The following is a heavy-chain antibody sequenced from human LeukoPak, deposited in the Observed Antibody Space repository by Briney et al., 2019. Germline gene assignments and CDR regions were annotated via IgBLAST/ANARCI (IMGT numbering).Heavy chain of an antibody. Sequence: GGSLRLSCAASGFVFSTYAMHWVRQAPGKGLEYVSGISGNGGYTDYANSVKGRFTISRDNFKNTLYLQMGSLRAEDIDVYYCARDLFSGAEMATFDYWGQGTLVTVSS. D-gene: IGHD5-24*01. CDR2: ISGNGGYT. V-gene: IGHV3-64*01. CDR3: ARDLFSGAEMATFDY. CDR1: GFVFSTYA. J-gene: IGHJ4*02.